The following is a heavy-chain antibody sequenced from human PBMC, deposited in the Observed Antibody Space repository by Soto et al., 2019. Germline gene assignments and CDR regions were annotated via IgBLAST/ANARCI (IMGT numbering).Heavy chain of an antibody. J-gene: IGHJ4*02. V-gene: IGHV3-30-3*01. CDR3: ARERGDIVVVPAAENGFDY. CDR2: ISYDGSNK. CDR1: GFTFSSYA. D-gene: IGHD2-2*01. Sequence: QVQLVESGGGVVQPGRSLRLSCAASGFTFSSYAMHWVRQAPGKGLEWVAVISYDGSNKYYADSVKGRFTISRDNSKNTLYLQMNSLRAEDTAVYYCARERGDIVVVPAAENGFDYWGQGTLVTVSS.